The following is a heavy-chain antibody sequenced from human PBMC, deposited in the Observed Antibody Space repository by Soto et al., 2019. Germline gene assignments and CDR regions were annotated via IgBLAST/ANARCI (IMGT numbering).Heavy chain of an antibody. J-gene: IGHJ4*02. V-gene: IGHV1-18*01. CDR3: ARDAAVGLFDY. CDR2: ISAYNGNT. Sequence: QVQLVQGAEVKKPGASVKVSCKASGYTFTSYGISWVRQAPGQGLEWMGWISAYNGNTNYAQKLQGRVTMTTDTSTSTSYMELRSLRSDDTAVYYCARDAAVGLFDYWGQGTLVTVSS. D-gene: IGHD1-26*01. CDR1: GYTFTSYG.